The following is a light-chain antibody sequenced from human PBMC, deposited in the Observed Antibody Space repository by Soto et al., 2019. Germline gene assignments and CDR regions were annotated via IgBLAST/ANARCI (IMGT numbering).Light chain of an antibody. J-gene: IGLJ3*02. CDR3: AAWDDSLNGVV. V-gene: IGLV1-44*01. Sequence: QSVLTQPPSASGTPGQRVTISCSGSTSNIGSNTVNWYQQLPGSAPTLLMFSNDKRPSGVPDRFSGSKSGTSVSLAISGLQSEDEADYYCAAWDDSLNGVVFGGGTQVTVL. CDR2: SND. CDR1: TSNIGSNT.